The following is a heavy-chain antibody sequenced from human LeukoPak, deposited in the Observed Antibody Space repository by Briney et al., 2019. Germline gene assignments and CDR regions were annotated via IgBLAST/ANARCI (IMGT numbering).Heavy chain of an antibody. CDR2: TRNKANSYTT. Sequence: GGSLRLSCAASGFTFSDHYMDWVRQAPGKGLEWVGRTRNKANSYTTEYAASVKGRFTISRDDSKNSPYLQMNSLKTEDTAVYYCARASGSYSGYFDYWGQGTLVTVSS. CDR1: GFTFSDHY. CDR3: ARASGSYSGYFDY. D-gene: IGHD1-26*01. J-gene: IGHJ4*02. V-gene: IGHV3-72*01.